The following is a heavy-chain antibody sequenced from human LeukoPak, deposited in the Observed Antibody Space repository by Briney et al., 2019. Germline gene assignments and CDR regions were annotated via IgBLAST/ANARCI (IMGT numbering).Heavy chain of an antibody. D-gene: IGHD2-15*01. V-gene: IGHV3-23*01. CDR3: AVVLISSFDY. Sequence: GGSLRLSCAASGFIFSNYGMSWVRQAPAKGLEWVSAISGSGGSTYYTDSVKGRFTISRDNSKNTLSLQMNSLTAEDRAVYYCAVVLISSFDYWAQGTLVTVSS. J-gene: IGHJ4*02. CDR2: ISGSGGST. CDR1: GFIFSNYG.